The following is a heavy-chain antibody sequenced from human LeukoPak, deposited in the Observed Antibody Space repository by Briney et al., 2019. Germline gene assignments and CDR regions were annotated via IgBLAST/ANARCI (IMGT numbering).Heavy chain of an antibody. CDR1: GFTFSNSA. J-gene: IGHJ4*02. V-gene: IGHV3-21*01. CDR3: ARDPLRYLRVGHYDY. Sequence: GGSLRLSCAASGFTFSNSAMNWVRQVPGKGLEWVSSIDYDSSHIYYAASVRGRFTISRDNARNSVYLQMNSLRVEDTAVYYCARDPLRYLRVGHYDYWGQGTLVAVSS. D-gene: IGHD3-9*01. CDR2: IDYDSSHI.